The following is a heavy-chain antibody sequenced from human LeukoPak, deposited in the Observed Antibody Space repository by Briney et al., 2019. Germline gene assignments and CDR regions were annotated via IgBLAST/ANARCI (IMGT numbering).Heavy chain of an antibody. V-gene: IGHV3-21*01. CDR1: GFTFSSYS. CDR2: ISSSSGYI. CDR3: VRVARHDY. Sequence: GGSLRLSCAASGFTFSSYSMNWVRQAPGKGLEWVSSISSSSGYIYYADSVKGRFTISRDNAKNSLYLQMNSLRAEDTAVYYCVRVARHDYWGQGTLVTVSS. J-gene: IGHJ4*02. D-gene: IGHD2-15*01.